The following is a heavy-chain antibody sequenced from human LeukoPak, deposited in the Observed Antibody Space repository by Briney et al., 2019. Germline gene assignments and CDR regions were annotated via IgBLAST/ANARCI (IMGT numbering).Heavy chain of an antibody. CDR2: IYYRGST. D-gene: IGHD3-22*01. J-gene: IGHJ1*01. Sequence: PSETLSLTCTISGDSISSSSYDWGWIRQPPGKGLEWIGDIYYRGSTYYNPSLKSRVSISIDTSNNQFSLTLNSVTAADTAPYFCARRRYYDSTGYLDWGQGTLVTVSS. V-gene: IGHV4-39*01. CDR3: ARRRYYDSTGYLD. CDR1: GDSISSSSYD.